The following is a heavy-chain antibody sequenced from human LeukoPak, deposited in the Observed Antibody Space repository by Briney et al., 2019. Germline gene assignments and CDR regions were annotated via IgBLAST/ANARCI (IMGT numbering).Heavy chain of an antibody. J-gene: IGHJ6*02. CDR1: GYTLTELS. D-gene: IGHD2-15*01. V-gene: IGHV1-24*01. Sequence: ASVKVSCKVSGYTLTELSMHWVRQAPGKGLEWMGGFDPEDSETIYAQKFQGRVAMTEDTSTDTAYMELSSLRSEDTAVYYCATHLPAVHYCSGGSCSRAGYYYYYGMDVWGQGTTVTVSS. CDR2: FDPEDSET. CDR3: ATHLPAVHYCSGGSCSRAGYYYYYGMDV.